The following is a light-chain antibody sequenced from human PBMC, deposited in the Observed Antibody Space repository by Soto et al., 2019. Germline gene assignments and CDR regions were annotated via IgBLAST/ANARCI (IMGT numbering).Light chain of an antibody. Sequence: QSALTQPASMSGSPGQSITISCTGTSSDVGSYNLVSWYQQHPGKAPKLMIYEGSKRPSGVSNRFSGSKSGNTASLTISGLQAEDEADYYCCSYAGSSTWVFGGGTKVTVL. CDR1: SSDVGSYNL. CDR3: CSYAGSSTWV. V-gene: IGLV2-23*01. J-gene: IGLJ3*02. CDR2: EGS.